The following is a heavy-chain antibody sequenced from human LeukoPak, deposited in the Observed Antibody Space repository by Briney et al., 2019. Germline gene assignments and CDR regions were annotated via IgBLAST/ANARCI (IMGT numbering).Heavy chain of an antibody. CDR2: IYNSGST. D-gene: IGHD3-16*01. J-gene: IGHJ2*01. CDR1: GGSISSYY. V-gene: IGHV4-59*01. CDR3: ARGPWGRYWYFDL. Sequence: PSETPSLTCTVSGGSISSYYWSWIQQPPGKGLEWIGYIYNSGSTNYNPSLKSRVTVSVDTSKNQFSLKLSSVTAADTAVYYCARGPWGRYWYFDLWGRGTLVTVSS.